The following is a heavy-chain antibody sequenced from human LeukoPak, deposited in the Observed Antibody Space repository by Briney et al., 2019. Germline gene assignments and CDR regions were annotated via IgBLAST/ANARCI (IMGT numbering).Heavy chain of an antibody. CDR2: ISSSDANT. D-gene: IGHD1-14*01. CDR1: GFTFRNYA. CDR3: AIREPIGY. J-gene: IGHJ4*02. V-gene: IGHV3-23*01. Sequence: GGSLRLSCAASGFTFRNYAMYWVRQAPGKGLEWVSAISSSDANTYYADSVKGRFTISRDNSKDTLYLQMNSLRAEDTALYYCAIREPIGYWGQGTLVTVSS.